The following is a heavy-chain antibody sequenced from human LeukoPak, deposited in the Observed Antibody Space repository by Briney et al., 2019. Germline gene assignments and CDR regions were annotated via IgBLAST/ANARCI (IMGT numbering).Heavy chain of an antibody. D-gene: IGHD2-21*02. CDR3: ARDRKPCGGDCSYYFDY. CDR1: GFTFSPSG. V-gene: IGHV3-21*01. J-gene: IGHJ4*02. CDR2: ISGDSAYI. Sequence: GGSLRLSCAASGFTFSPSGMNWVRQAPGKGLEWVSSISGDSAYIYYADSVKDRFTISRDNAENSLYLQMNSLRAEDTAVYYCARDRKPCGGDCSYYFDYWGQGTPVTVSS.